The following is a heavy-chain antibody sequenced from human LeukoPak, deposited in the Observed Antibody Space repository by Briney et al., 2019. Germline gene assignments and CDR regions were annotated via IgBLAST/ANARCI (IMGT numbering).Heavy chain of an antibody. CDR1: GFTFDDYG. Sequence: RAGGSLRLSCAASGFTFDDYGMSWLRQAPGKGLEWVSGINWNGGSTGYADSVKGRFTVSRDNAKNSLYLQMNSLRAEDTALYYCARFPKSGYSYGYYFDYWGQGTLVTVSS. CDR2: INWNGGST. CDR3: ARFPKSGYSYGYYFDY. V-gene: IGHV3-20*04. J-gene: IGHJ4*02. D-gene: IGHD5-18*01.